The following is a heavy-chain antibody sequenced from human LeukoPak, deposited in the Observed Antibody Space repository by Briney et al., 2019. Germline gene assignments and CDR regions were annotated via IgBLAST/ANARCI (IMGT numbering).Heavy chain of an antibody. J-gene: IGHJ4*02. D-gene: IGHD6-13*01. CDR2: IYYSGST. CDR1: GGSISSSSYY. V-gene: IGHV4-39*01. Sequence: SETLSLTCTVSGGSISSSSYYWGWIRQPPGKGLEWIGSIYYSGSTYYNPSLKSRVTISVDTSKNQFSLKLSSVTAADTAVYYCARLSSSWHGDYWGQGTLVTVSS. CDR3: ARLSSSWHGDY.